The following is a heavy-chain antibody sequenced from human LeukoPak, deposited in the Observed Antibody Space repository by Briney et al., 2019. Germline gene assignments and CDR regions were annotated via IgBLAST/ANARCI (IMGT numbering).Heavy chain of an antibody. D-gene: IGHD3-16*02. CDR1: GGSISSRSYY. CDR2: IYYSGST. Sequence: PSETLSLTCTVSGGSISSRSYYWGWIRQPPGKGLEWIGSIYYSGSTYYNPSLKSRVTISVDTSKNQFSLKLSSVTAADTAVYYCARPGKNYVWGSCRGNWFDPWGQGTLVTVSS. V-gene: IGHV4-39*07. J-gene: IGHJ5*02. CDR3: ARPGKNYVWGSCRGNWFDP.